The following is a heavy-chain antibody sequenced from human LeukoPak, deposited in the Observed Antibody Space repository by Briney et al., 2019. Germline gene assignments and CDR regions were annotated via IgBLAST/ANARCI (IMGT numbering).Heavy chain of an antibody. CDR2: IIPIFGTA. Sequence: ASVKVSCKASGGTFSSYAISWVRQAPGQGLEWMGGIIPIFGTANYAQKFQGRVTITADESTSTAYMELSGLRSEDTAVYYCARAPYSSGWYHTIDYWGQGTLVTVSS. V-gene: IGHV1-69*13. D-gene: IGHD6-19*01. J-gene: IGHJ4*02. CDR3: ARAPYSSGWYHTIDY. CDR1: GGTFSSYA.